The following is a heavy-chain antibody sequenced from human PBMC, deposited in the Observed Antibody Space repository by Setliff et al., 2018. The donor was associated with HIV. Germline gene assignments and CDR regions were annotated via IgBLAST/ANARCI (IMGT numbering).Heavy chain of an antibody. V-gene: IGHV4-34*01. CDR2: MNHRGVI. J-gene: IGHJ4*02. CDR3: FLFYDDRSGFYWD. Sequence: SETLSLTCAVSGYSISSGYYWTWTRQPPGKGLEFIGEMNHRGVIKYLSSLKSRVTMAVDTSKKQFSLKLKSVTAADTAVYYCFLFYDDRSGFYWDWGQGTPVTVSS. D-gene: IGHD3-22*01. CDR1: GYSISSGYY.